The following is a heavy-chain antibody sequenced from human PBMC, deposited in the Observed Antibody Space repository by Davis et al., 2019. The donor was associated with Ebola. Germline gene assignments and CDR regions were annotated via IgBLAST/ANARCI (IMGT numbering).Heavy chain of an antibody. J-gene: IGHJ6*02. D-gene: IGHD3-22*01. CDR1: GFTFSSYS. CDR2: ISSSSSTI. Sequence: GGSLRLSCAASGFTFSSYSMNWVRQAPGKGLEWVSYISSSSSTIYYADSVKGRFTISSDNAKNSLYLQMNSLRDEDTAVYYCARKTHYYDSSAYYNSDALDVWGQGTTVTVSS. V-gene: IGHV3-48*02. CDR3: ARKTHYYDSSAYYNSDALDV.